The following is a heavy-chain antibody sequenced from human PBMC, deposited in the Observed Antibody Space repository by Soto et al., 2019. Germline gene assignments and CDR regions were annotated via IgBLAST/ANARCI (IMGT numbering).Heavy chain of an antibody. D-gene: IGHD6-19*01. CDR2: ISGSGGST. V-gene: IGHV3-23*01. CDR1: GFTFSSYA. CDR3: AKQWISVADSPRNWFDP. Sequence: GGSLRLSCAASGFTFSSYAMSWVRQAPGKGLEWVSGISGSGGSTFYADSVKGRFTISRDNSKNTLYLQMNGLRAEDTAIYYCAKQWISVADSPRNWFDPWGQGTLVTVSS. J-gene: IGHJ5*02.